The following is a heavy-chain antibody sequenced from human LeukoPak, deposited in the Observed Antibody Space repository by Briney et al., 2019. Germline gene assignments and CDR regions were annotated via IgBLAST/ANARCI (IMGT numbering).Heavy chain of an antibody. CDR2: ITSDGSTT. D-gene: IGHD6-13*01. CDR3: ARYISGAGDY. J-gene: IGHJ4*02. Sequence: GGSLRLSCAASGFTLSSYWMYWGPQAPRKGLWWVSRITSDGSTTSYADSVKGRFTISRDNAKNTLYLQMNSLRAEDTAVYYCARYISGAGDYWGQGTLVTVSS. V-gene: IGHV3-74*01. CDR1: GFTLSSYW.